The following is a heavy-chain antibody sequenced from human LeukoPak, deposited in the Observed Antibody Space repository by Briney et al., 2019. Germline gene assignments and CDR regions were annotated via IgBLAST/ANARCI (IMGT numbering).Heavy chain of an antibody. D-gene: IGHD2-15*01. V-gene: IGHV3-21*01. CDR2: ISSSSSYI. CDR1: GFTFSSYS. J-gene: IGHJ6*04. CDR3: ASHPPYCSGGSCYSGMDV. Sequence: NAGGSLRLSCAASGFTFSSYSMNWVRQAPGKGLEWVSSISSSSSYIYYADSVKGRFTIFRDNAKNSLYLQMNSLRAEDTAVYYSASHPPYCSGGSCYSGMDVWGKGTTVTVSS.